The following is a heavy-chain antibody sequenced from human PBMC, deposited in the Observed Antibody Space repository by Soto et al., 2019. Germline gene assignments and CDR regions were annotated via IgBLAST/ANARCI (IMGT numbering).Heavy chain of an antibody. Sequence: ASVKVSCKASGFTFTSSAVQWVRQARGQRLEWIGWIVVGSGNTNYAQKFQERVTITRDMSTSTAYMELSSLRSEDTAVYYCAAGDDYSNYDFYCGMDVWGQGTTVTVSS. CDR1: GFTFTSSA. J-gene: IGHJ6*02. CDR2: IVVGSGNT. CDR3: AAGDDYSNYDFYCGMDV. D-gene: IGHD4-4*01. V-gene: IGHV1-58*01.